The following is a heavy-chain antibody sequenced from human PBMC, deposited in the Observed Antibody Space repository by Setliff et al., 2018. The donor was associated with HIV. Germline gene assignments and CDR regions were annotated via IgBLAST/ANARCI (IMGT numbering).Heavy chain of an antibody. D-gene: IGHD6-13*01. CDR1: GYIFNNYA. CDR3: ARVYSRSWFFFDH. Sequence: ASVKVSCKTSGYIFNNYAIHWVRQAPGQRLEWMGWINPGNGNIKYSHKFQARVTISTDTSASTAYMELSSLRSEDTAVYYCARVYSRSWFFFDHWGQGILVTVSS. V-gene: IGHV1-3*01. CDR2: INPGNGNI. J-gene: IGHJ4*02.